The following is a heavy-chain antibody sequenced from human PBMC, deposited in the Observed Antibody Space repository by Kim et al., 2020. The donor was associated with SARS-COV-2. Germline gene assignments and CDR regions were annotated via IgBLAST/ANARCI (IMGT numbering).Heavy chain of an antibody. Sequence: GGSLRLSCAASGFTFSSYAMSWVRQAPGKGLEWVSAISVSGGSTYYADSVKGRFTISRDNSKNTLYLQMNSLRAEDTAVYYCASLADDSSGYYLGRDYYYGMDVWGQGTTVTVSS. J-gene: IGHJ6*02. CDR2: ISVSGGST. D-gene: IGHD3-22*01. CDR3: ASLADDSSGYYLGRDYYYGMDV. V-gene: IGHV3-23*01. CDR1: GFTFSSYA.